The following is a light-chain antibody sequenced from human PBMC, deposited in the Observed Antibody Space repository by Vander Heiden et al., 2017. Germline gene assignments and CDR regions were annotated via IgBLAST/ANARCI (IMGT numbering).Light chain of an antibody. CDR1: SSDIGGYNH. V-gene: IGLV2-14*01. J-gene: IGLJ2*01. CDR2: EVS. Sequence: QCALTHPASVSGSPGPSHTISSTGTSSDIGGYNHVFWYQQHPAKTPQPQIYEVSNRPSGVSNRFSGSKSGNTASLTIAGLQAEDEDDYYCSSYRSSSTRVFGGGTKLTVL. CDR3: SSYRSSSTRV.